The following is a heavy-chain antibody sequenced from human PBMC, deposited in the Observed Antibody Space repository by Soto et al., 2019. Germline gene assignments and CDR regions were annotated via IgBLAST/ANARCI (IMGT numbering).Heavy chain of an antibody. Sequence: SETLSLTCTVSSGPIMTYYWSWIWQPAGKGLEWIGRIYSSGSTLYNPSLKSRVTMSVDTSKKQISLKLNSVTAADTAVYYCAGGAAADYFDYWGQGTLVTVSS. CDR3: AGGAAADYFDY. V-gene: IGHV4-4*07. J-gene: IGHJ4*02. CDR2: IYSSGST. D-gene: IGHD6-13*01. CDR1: SGPIMTYY.